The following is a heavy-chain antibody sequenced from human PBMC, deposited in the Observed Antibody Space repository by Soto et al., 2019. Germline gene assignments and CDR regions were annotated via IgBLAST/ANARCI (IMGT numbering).Heavy chain of an antibody. Sequence: ASVKVSCKASGGTFSSYAISWVRQAPGQGLEWMGGIIPIFGTANYAQKFQGRVTITADESTSTAYMELSSLRSEDTAVYYCARIPLDYGDYESDYWGQGTLVTVSS. CDR1: GGTFSSYA. V-gene: IGHV1-69*13. J-gene: IGHJ4*02. CDR3: ARIPLDYGDYESDY. CDR2: IIPIFGTA. D-gene: IGHD4-17*01.